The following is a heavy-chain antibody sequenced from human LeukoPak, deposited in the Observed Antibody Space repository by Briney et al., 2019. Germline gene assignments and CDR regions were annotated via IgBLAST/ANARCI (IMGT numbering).Heavy chain of an antibody. CDR3: ARDSWMIRGGNNYYYMDV. V-gene: IGHV4-61*02. CDR2: IYTSGST. Sequence: KPSETLSLTCTVSGGSISSSSYYWSWIRQPAGKGLEWIGRIYTSGSTKYNPSLKSRVTMSAETSKNQFSLRLSSVTAADTAVYYCARDSWMIRGGNNYYYMDVWGKGTTVTVSS. J-gene: IGHJ6*03. D-gene: IGHD3-10*01. CDR1: GGSISSSSYY.